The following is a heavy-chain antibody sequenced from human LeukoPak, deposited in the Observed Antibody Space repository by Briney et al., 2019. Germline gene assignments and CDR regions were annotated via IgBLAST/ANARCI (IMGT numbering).Heavy chain of an antibody. CDR1: GGSISSYY. D-gene: IGHD3-22*01. Sequence: SETLSLTCTVSGGSISSYYWSWIRQPPGKGLEWIGYIYYSGRTNYNPSLKSRVTISVDTSKNQFSLKLSSVTAADTAVYYCARHYYDSSGYYSPIDYWGQGTLVTVSS. J-gene: IGHJ4*02. CDR2: IYYSGRT. CDR3: ARHYYDSSGYYSPIDY. V-gene: IGHV4-59*01.